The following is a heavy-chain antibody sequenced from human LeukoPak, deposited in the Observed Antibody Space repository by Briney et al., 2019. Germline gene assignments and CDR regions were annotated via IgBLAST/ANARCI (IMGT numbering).Heavy chain of an antibody. J-gene: IGHJ4*02. V-gene: IGHV3-9*01. CDR1: GFTFDDYA. CDR3: AKGYCSSTSCAPHDY. D-gene: IGHD2-2*01. CDR2: ISWNSGSI. Sequence: GGSLRLSCAASGFTFDDYAMHWVRQAPGKGLEWVSGISWNSGSIGYADSVKGRFTISRDNAKNSLYLQMNSLRAEDTALYYCAKGYCSSTSCAPHDYWGQGTLVTVSS.